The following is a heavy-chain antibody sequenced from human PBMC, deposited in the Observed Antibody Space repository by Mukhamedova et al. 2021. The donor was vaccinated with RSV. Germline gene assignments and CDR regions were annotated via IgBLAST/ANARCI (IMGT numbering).Heavy chain of an antibody. D-gene: IGHD2-21*01. CDR2: IIPVFGTT. J-gene: IGHJ6*03. Sequence: FSSTGISWVRQAPGEGLEWMGGIIPVFGTTNYAEKFQGRVTFTADKSTNKAYMELSGLRSDATDVFYCASDWGGTGVDYMEVWG. CDR3: ASDWGGTGVDYMEV. CDR1: FSSTG. V-gene: IGHV1-69*06.